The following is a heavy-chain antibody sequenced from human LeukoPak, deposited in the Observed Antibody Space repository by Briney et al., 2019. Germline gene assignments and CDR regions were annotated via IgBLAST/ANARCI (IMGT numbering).Heavy chain of an antibody. J-gene: IGHJ4*02. V-gene: IGHV4-59*01. CDR2: IYYSGST. Sequence: PSETLSLTCTVSGGSIKNYYWSWIRQPPGKGLECIGNIYYSGSTNYNPSLKSRVNISVDTSKNQFSLKLRSVTAADTAVYYCARVGNDFWSDRHFDYWGQGTLVTVSS. CDR3: ARVGNDFWSDRHFDY. CDR1: GGSIKNYY. D-gene: IGHD3-3*01.